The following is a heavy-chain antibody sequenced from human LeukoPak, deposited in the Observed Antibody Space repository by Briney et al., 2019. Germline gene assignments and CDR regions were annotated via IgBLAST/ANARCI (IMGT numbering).Heavy chain of an antibody. D-gene: IGHD1-14*01. CDR3: ANLISPGWFDP. Sequence: PGGSLRLSCAASGFTFSSYSMNWVRQAPGQELECVSSISSSSSYIYYADSVKGRFTISRDNAKISLYLQMNSLRAEDTAVYYCANLISPGWFDPWGQGTLVTVSS. J-gene: IGHJ5*02. CDR2: ISSSSSYI. CDR1: GFTFSSYS. V-gene: IGHV3-21*01.